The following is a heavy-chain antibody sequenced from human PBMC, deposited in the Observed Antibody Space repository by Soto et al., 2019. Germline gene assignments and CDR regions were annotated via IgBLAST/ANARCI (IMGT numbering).Heavy chain of an antibody. V-gene: IGHV1-18*01. Sequence: GASVKVSCKASGYTFTSYGISWVRQAPGQGLEWMGWISAYNGNTNYAQKLQGRVTMTTDTSTSTAYMELRSLRSDDTAVYYCARCHGGYDPYYYYYMDVWGKGTTVTV. J-gene: IGHJ6*03. D-gene: IGHD5-12*01. CDR2: ISAYNGNT. CDR1: GYTFTSYG. CDR3: ARCHGGYDPYYYYYMDV.